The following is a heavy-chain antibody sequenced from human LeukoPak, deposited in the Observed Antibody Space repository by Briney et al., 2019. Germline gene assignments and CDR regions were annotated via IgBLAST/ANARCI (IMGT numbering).Heavy chain of an antibody. CDR3: ARGIDY. CDR2: ISYDGSNK. Sequence: GGSLKLSCAASGFTFSSYAMHWVRQAPGKGLEWVAVISYDGSNKYYADSVRGRFTISRDTSKNMVFFQMNSLRVEDTAVYYCARGIDYWGRGTLVTVSS. CDR1: GFTFSSYA. V-gene: IGHV3-30*14. J-gene: IGHJ4*02.